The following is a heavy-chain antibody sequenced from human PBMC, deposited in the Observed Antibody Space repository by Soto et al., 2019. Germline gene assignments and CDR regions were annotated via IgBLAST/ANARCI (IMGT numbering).Heavy chain of an antibody. V-gene: IGHV3-23*01. J-gene: IGHJ6*02. Sequence: PGGSLRLSCAASGFTFSSYAMSWVRQAPGKGLEWVSAISGSGGSTYYADSVKGRFTISRDNSKNTLYLQMNSLRAEDTAVYYCAKDHASSPIAVAVNPLGMDVWGQGTTVTVSS. CDR3: AKDHASSPIAVAVNPLGMDV. CDR1: GFTFSSYA. D-gene: IGHD6-19*01. CDR2: ISGSGGST.